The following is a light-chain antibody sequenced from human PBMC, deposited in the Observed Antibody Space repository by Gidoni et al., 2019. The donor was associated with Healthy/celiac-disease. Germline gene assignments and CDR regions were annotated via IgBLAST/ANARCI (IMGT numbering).Light chain of an antibody. V-gene: IGLV1-51*01. CDR2: DNN. J-gene: IGLJ2*01. Sequence: QSVLTQPPSVSADPGQKVTISCSGSSSNIGNNYVYWYQQLPGTAPKLLIYDNNKRPSGIPDRFSGSKSGTSATLGITGLQTGDEADYYCGTWDSSLSAVVFGGGTKLTVL. CDR1: SSNIGNNY. CDR3: GTWDSSLSAVV.